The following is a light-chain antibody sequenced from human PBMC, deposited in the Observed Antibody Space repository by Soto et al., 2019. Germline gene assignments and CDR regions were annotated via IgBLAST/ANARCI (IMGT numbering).Light chain of an antibody. CDR2: DVS. Sequence: QSALTQPASVSGSPGQSIAISCTGTGIDVGAYNAVSWYQHHPGKAPKLMIYDVSNRPSGVSDRFSGCKSGNTASLTISGLRPEDEADYYCSSYTPSGTYVFGTGTKLTVL. J-gene: IGLJ1*01. V-gene: IGLV2-14*03. CDR1: GIDVGAYNA. CDR3: SSYTPSGTYV.